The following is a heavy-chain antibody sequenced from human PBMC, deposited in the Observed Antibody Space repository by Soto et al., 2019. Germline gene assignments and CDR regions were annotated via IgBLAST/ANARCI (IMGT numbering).Heavy chain of an antibody. V-gene: IGHV4-59*08. D-gene: IGHD4-17*01. Sequence: SETLSLTCTVSGGSISSYYWSWIRQPPGKGLEWIGYIYYSGSTNYNPSLKSRVTISVDTSKNQFSLKLSSVTAADTAVYYCARHRKLRIDYWGQGTLVTVSS. CDR3: ARHRKLRIDY. J-gene: IGHJ4*02. CDR2: IYYSGST. CDR1: GGSISSYY.